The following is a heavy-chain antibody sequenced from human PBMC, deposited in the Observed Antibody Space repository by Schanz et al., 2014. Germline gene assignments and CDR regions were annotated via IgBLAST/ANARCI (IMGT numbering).Heavy chain of an antibody. D-gene: IGHD3-22*01. V-gene: IGHV3-30*02. CDR3: AKDRDDSSWYYYYYGMDV. CDR1: GFTVGNNY. CDR2: IWYDGSNK. J-gene: IGHJ6*02. Sequence: VQLEVSGGGLVQPGGSLRLSCEASGFTVGNNYMSWVRQPPGKGLEWVAVIWYDGSNKYYADSVKGRFTISRDNSKNTLYLQMNSLRAEDTAVYYCAKDRDDSSWYYYYYGMDVWGQGTTVTVSS.